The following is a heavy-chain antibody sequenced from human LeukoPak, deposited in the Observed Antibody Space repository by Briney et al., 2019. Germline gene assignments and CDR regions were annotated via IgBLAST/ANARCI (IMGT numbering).Heavy chain of an antibody. V-gene: IGHV3-23*01. D-gene: IGHD3/OR15-3a*01. CDR2: ISGSGSGT. CDR1: GFTFTTYA. CDR3: AKRTLGGLAFDY. J-gene: IGHJ4*02. Sequence: GGSLRLSCAASGFTFTTYAMHRVRQAPGKGLEWVSAISGSGSGTYYADSVKGRVIISRDNSKNTLYLQMNSLRAEDTAVYYCAKRTLGGLAFDYWGQGTLVTVSS.